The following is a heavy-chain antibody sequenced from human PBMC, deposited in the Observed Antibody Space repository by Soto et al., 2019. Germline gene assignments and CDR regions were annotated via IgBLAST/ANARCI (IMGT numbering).Heavy chain of an antibody. Sequence: SSETLSFTCTVSGGSISSYYWSWIRQPPGKGLEWIGYIYYSGNTNYSPSLKSRVAISLDTSHNQFSLKLSSVTAADTAVYFCARIPVDTYMTYWFDPWGQGTLVTVSS. CDR3: ARIPVDTYMTYWFDP. CDR1: GGSISSYY. J-gene: IGHJ5*01. CDR2: IYYSGNT. D-gene: IGHD5-18*01. V-gene: IGHV4-59*01.